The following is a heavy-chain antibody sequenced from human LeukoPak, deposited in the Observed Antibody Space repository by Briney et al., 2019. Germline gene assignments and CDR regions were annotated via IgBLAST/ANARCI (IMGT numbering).Heavy chain of an antibody. Sequence: PSETLSLTCAVSGYSISSGYYWGWIRQPPGKGLEWIGSIYHSGSTYYNPSLKSRVTISVDTSKNQFSLKLSSVTAADTAVYYCSRKRWFGELFLFDHWGQGTLVTVSS. CDR3: SRKRWFGELFLFDH. V-gene: IGHV4-38-2*01. CDR2: IYHSGST. J-gene: IGHJ4*02. D-gene: IGHD3-10*01. CDR1: GYSISSGYY.